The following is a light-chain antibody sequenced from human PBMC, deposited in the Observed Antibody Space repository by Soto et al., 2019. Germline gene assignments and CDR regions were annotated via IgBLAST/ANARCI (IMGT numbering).Light chain of an antibody. Sequence: QSVLTQPPSASGSPGQSVTISCTGASSDVGGYNFVSWYQHHPGKAPRLMIYDVTQRPSGVPDRFSGTNSGNTASLTVSGLQVDDEAYYYCSSYAGSSIPVAFGGGTKLTVL. V-gene: IGLV2-8*01. CDR3: SSYAGSSIPVA. CDR1: SSDVGGYNF. J-gene: IGLJ2*01. CDR2: DVT.